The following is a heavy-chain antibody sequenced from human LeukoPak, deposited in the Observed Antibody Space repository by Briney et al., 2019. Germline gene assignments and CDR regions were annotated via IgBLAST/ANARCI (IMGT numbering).Heavy chain of an antibody. D-gene: IGHD3-10*01. CDR2: ISGTGGTT. Sequence: PGGTLRLSCAASGFTFSSYGMSWVRQAPGKGLEWVSAISGTGGTTYYADSVKGRFTISRDNSKNTLYLQMNSLRAEDTAVYYCARGRITMIRGIIISGYFDYWGQGALVTVSS. V-gene: IGHV3-23*01. CDR3: ARGRITMIRGIIISGYFDY. CDR1: GFTFSSYG. J-gene: IGHJ4*02.